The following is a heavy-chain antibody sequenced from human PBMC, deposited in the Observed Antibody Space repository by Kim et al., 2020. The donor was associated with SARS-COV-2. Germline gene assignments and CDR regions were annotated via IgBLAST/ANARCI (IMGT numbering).Heavy chain of an antibody. Sequence: SETLSLTCAVYGGSFSGYYWSWIRQPPGKGLEWIGEINHSGSTNYNPSLKSRVTISVDTSKNQFSLKLSSVTAADTAVYYCARGLPKGLRSGRGYYYYMDVWGKGTTVTVSS. CDR1: GGSFSGYY. D-gene: IGHD5-12*01. J-gene: IGHJ6*03. V-gene: IGHV4-34*01. CDR3: ARGLPKGLRSGRGYYYYMDV. CDR2: INHSGST.